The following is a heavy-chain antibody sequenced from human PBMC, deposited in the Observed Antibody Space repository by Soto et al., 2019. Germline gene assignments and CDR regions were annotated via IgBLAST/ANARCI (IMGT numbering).Heavy chain of an antibody. V-gene: IGHV3-23*01. CDR1: GFTLSSYA. Sequence: EVQMLESGGGLVPPGGSLRLSCAASGFTLSSYALSWVRQAPGKGLEWVSGISGSGDFTFDADSVRGRLTISRDNSMNTRYLQMNRLRVEDTAVYYCARGPTIFGVGVDAFDSWGQGTMATVSS. CDR2: ISGSGDFT. CDR3: ARGPTIFGVGVDAFDS. J-gene: IGHJ3*02. D-gene: IGHD3-3*01.